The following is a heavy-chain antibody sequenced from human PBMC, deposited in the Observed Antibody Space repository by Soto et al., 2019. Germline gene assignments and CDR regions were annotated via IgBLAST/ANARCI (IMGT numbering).Heavy chain of an antibody. D-gene: IGHD2-2*01. J-gene: IGHJ6*02. V-gene: IGHV3-48*02. CDR1: GFIFSTYS. CDR3: AAEGGFCSGTSCYDGGRYYYYGMDV. Sequence: WGSLRLSCAASGFIFSTYSMNWVRQAPGKGLEWVSYISGSSSITYYADSVKGRFTVSRDNAKNSLYLQMNSLRDEDTAVYYCAAEGGFCSGTSCYDGGRYYYYGMDVWGQGTTVTVSS. CDR2: ISGSSSIT.